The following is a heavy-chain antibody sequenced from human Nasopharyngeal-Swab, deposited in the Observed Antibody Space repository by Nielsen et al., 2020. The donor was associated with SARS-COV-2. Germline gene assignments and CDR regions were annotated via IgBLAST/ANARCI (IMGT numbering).Heavy chain of an antibody. CDR2: IRSKANSYAT. CDR3: AKGYSGSYYALYYYYYMDV. D-gene: IGHD1-26*01. CDR1: GFTFSGSA. J-gene: IGHJ6*03. V-gene: IGHV3-73*01. Sequence: GESLKISCAASGFTFSGSAMHWVRQASGKGLEWVGRIRSKANSYATAYAASVKGRFTISRDDSKNTAYLQMNSLRAEDTAVYYCAKGYSGSYYALYYYYYMDVWGKGTTVTVSS.